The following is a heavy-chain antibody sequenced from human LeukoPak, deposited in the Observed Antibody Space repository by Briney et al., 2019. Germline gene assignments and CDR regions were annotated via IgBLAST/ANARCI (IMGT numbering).Heavy chain of an antibody. J-gene: IGHJ6*03. Sequence: ASVKVSCKASGYTFTNYDIHWVRQATGQGLAWMGWMNPNSGNTGYAQRFQGRVTMTRNTSISTAYMELSSLRSEDTAVYYCARGRGSSWYYRYYYYYMDVWGKGTTVTVSS. CDR1: GYTFTNYD. V-gene: IGHV1-8*01. CDR3: ARGRGSSWYYRYYYYYMDV. CDR2: MNPNSGNT. D-gene: IGHD6-13*01.